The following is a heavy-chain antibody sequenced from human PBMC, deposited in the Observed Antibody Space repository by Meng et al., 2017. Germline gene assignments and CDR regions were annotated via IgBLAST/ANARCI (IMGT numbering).Heavy chain of an antibody. CDR2: ISGSGGST. J-gene: IGHJ4*02. CDR1: GFTFSSYA. D-gene: IGHD5-18*01. V-gene: IGHV3-23*01. CDR3: AKDVSAMVTGIFDY. Sequence: LTRAASGFTFSSYAMSWVRQAPGKGLEWVSAISGSGGSTYYADSVKGRFTISRDNSKNTLYLQMNSLRAEDTAVYYCAKDVSAMVTGIFDYWGQGTLVTVSS.